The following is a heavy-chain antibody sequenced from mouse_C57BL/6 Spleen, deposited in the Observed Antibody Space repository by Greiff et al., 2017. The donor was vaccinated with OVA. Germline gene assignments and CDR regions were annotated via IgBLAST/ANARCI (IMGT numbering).Heavy chain of an antibody. CDR3: TDGSSPSYWYFDV. Sequence: EVKVVESGGGLVQPGGSMKLSCAASGFTFSDAWMDWVRQSPEKGLEWVAEIRNKANNHATYYAESVKGRFTISRDDSKSSVYLQMNSLRAEDTGIYYCTDGSSPSYWYFDVWGTGTTVTVSS. CDR2: IRNKANNHAT. V-gene: IGHV6-6*01. CDR1: GFTFSDAW. D-gene: IGHD1-1*01. J-gene: IGHJ1*03.